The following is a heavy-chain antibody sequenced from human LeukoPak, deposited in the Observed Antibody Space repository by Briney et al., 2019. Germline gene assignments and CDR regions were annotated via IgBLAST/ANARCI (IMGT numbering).Heavy chain of an antibody. CDR2: INPNSGGT. CDR1: GYTFTGYY. J-gene: IGHJ6*03. V-gene: IGHV1-2*02. D-gene: IGHD6-13*01. Sequence: ASVKVSCKASGYTFTGYYMHWVRQAPGQGLEWMGWINPNSGGTNYAQKFQGRVTMTRDTSINTAYMEVSRLTSDDTAVYYCARTGNRYSSSWDEYYYYYYMDVWGKGTTVTVSS. CDR3: ARTGNRYSSSWDEYYYYYYMDV.